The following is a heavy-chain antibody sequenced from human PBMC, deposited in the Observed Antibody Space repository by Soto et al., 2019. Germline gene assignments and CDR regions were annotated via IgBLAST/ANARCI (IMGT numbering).Heavy chain of an antibody. J-gene: IGHJ4*02. V-gene: IGHV4-34*01. D-gene: IGHD6-19*01. CDR2: INHSGST. Sequence: QVQLQQWGAGLLKPSETLSLTCAVYGGSFSGYYWSWIRQPPGKGLEWIGEINHSGSTNYNPSLKSRVTISVDTSKNQFSLKLSSVTAADTAVYYCARYFGYSSGYIDYRGQGTLVTVSS. CDR3: ARYFGYSSGYIDY. CDR1: GGSFSGYY.